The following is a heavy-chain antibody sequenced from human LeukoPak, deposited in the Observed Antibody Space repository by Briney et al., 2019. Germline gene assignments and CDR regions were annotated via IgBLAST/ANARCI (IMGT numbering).Heavy chain of an antibody. CDR2: ITPNSGGT. CDR1: GYTFTDFY. D-gene: IGHD3-22*01. J-gene: IGHJ1*01. Sequence: GASVKVSCKASGYTFTDFYIHWMRQAPGQGLEWMGWITPNSGGTIYGQKFQGRVTLTRDMSISTAYMELSRLRSDDTAIYYCTRGYYDSSDFEYFHHWGQGTLVTVSS. CDR3: TRGYYDSSDFEYFHH. V-gene: IGHV1-2*02.